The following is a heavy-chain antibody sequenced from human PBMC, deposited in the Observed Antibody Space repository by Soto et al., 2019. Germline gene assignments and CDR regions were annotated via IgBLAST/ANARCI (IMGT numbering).Heavy chain of an antibody. Sequence: GGSLKLSCAASGFTFSSYWMSWVRQAPGKGLEWVANIKQDGSEKYYVDSVKGRFTISGDNAKNSLYLQMNSLRAEDTAVYYCASLTSLYDSSGYYGLDYYYYGMDVWGQGTTVTVSS. CDR2: IKQDGSEK. CDR1: GFTFSSYW. D-gene: IGHD3-22*01. CDR3: ASLTSLYDSSGYYGLDYYYYGMDV. V-gene: IGHV3-7*05. J-gene: IGHJ6*02.